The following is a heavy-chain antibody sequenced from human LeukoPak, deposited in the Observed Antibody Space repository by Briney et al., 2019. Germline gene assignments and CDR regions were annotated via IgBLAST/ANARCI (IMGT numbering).Heavy chain of an antibody. V-gene: IGHV1-24*01. J-gene: IGHJ4*02. D-gene: IGHD3-22*01. Sequence: ASVKVSCKASGYSFTGYFIHWVRQAPGKGLEWMGGFDPEDGETIYAQKFQGRVTMTEDTSTDTAYMELSSLRSEDTAVYYCATEGSYDSSGYPDYWGQGTLVTVSS. CDR1: GYSFTGYF. CDR3: ATEGSYDSSGYPDY. CDR2: FDPEDGET.